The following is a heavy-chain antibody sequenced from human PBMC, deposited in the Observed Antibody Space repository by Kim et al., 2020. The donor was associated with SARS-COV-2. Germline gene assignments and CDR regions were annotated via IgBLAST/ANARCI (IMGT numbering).Heavy chain of an antibody. V-gene: IGHV4-31*03. CDR1: GGSISSGGYY. J-gene: IGHJ4*02. D-gene: IGHD3-3*01. CDR3: ARATRGIFGVVTQFDY. CDR2: IYYSGST. Sequence: SETLSRTCTVSGGSISSGGYYWSWIRQHPGKGLEWIGYIYYSGSTYYNPSLKSRVTISVDTSKNQFSLKLSSVTAADTAVDYCARATRGIFGVVTQFDYWGQGTLVTVSS.